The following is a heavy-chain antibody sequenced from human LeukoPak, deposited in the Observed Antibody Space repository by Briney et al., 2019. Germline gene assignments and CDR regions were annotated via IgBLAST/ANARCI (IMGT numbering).Heavy chain of an antibody. CDR2: IDGSGNT. V-gene: IGHV4-4*07. J-gene: IGHJ4*02. CDR3: ARDGGSGWFDY. CDR1: GASISSYY. Sequence: PSETLSLTCTDSGASISSYYWSWIRQPAGKGLEWIGRIDGSGNTNYNPSLKSRISVSVDTSKNQVSLKLSYVTAADTAVYYCARDGGSGWFDYWGQGTLVTVSS. D-gene: IGHD6-19*01.